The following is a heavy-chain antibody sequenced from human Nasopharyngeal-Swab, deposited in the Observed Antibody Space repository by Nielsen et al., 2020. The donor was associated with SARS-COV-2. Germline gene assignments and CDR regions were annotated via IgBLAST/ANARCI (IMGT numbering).Heavy chain of an antibody. Sequence: VRQMPGKGLEWMGIIYPGDSDTRYSPSFQGQVTISADKSISTAYLQWSSLKASDTAMYYCARRGSRDYYDSSGYYKAPNWFDPWGQGTLVTVSS. V-gene: IGHV5-51*01. J-gene: IGHJ5*02. D-gene: IGHD3-22*01. CDR3: ARRGSRDYYDSSGYYKAPNWFDP. CDR2: IYPGDSDT.